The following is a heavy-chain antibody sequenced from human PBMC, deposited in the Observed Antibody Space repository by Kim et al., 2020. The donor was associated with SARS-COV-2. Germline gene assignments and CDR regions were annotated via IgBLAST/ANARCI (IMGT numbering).Heavy chain of an antibody. Sequence: ASVKVSCKASGYTFTSYYMHWVRQAPGQGLEWMGIINPSGGSTSYAQKFRGRVTMTRDTSTSTVYMELSSLRFEDTAVYYCARDLTTVTTYINYYYGMDVWGQGTTVTVSS. CDR3: ARDLTTVTTYINYYYGMDV. CDR2: INPSGGST. J-gene: IGHJ6*02. CDR1: GYTFTSYY. V-gene: IGHV1-46*01. D-gene: IGHD4-17*01.